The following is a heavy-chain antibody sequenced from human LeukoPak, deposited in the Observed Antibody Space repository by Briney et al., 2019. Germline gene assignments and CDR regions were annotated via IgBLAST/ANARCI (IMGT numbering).Heavy chain of an antibody. D-gene: IGHD3-16*01. CDR1: GGSFSGYY. Sequence: SETLSLTCAVYGGSFSGYYWSWIRQPPGKGLEWIGEISHSGSTNYSPSLTSRVTISVDTSKKHFSLNLSSVTAADTAVYYCARHVWGSGSYLDYWGQGTLVTVSS. CDR3: ARHVWGSGSYLDY. V-gene: IGHV4-34*01. CDR2: ISHSGST. J-gene: IGHJ4*02.